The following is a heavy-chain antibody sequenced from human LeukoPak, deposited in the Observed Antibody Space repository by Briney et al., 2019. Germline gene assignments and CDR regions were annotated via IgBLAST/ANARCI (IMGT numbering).Heavy chain of an antibody. Sequence: GGSLRLSCAASGFTFSTYFMSWVRQAPGKGLEWVANINQDGSEKYYVDSMKGRFTISRDNAKNSLYLQMNSLRAEDTAVYYCARLYCDGGNCYSYFVYWGQGTLATVSS. CDR2: INQDGSEK. J-gene: IGHJ4*02. V-gene: IGHV3-7*01. CDR3: ARLYCDGGNCYSYFVY. D-gene: IGHD2-15*01. CDR1: GFTFSTYF.